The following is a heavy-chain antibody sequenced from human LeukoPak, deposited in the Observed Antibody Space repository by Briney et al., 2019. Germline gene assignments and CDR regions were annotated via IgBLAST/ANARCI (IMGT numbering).Heavy chain of an antibody. CDR1: GFTFSSYS. CDR2: ISSSSSTI. CDR3: ARDPEAHYYYYMDV. Sequence: GGSLRLSCAASGFTFSSYSMNWVRQAPGKGLEWVSYISSSSSTIHYADSVKGRFTISRDNAKNSLYLQMNSLRAEDTAVYYCARDPEAHYYYYMDVWGKGTTVTVSS. J-gene: IGHJ6*03. V-gene: IGHV3-48*01.